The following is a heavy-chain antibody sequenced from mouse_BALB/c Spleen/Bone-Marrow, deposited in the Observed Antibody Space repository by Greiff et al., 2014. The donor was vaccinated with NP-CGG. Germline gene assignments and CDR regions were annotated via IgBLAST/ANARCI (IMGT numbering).Heavy chain of an antibody. D-gene: IGHD2-4*01. V-gene: IGHV14-3*02. J-gene: IGHJ4*01. CDR2: IDPANGHL. CDR1: GFNIKDNY. CDR3: ARGGLRGDALDC. Sequence: EVQLQQSGTELAKPGVTVKLSCTDSGFNIKDNYIHWVKQRLEKNLEWMGRIDPANGHLKYDPKFQSKAPITEDTFSNTDFLRIRSLTSEDTAVYYCARGGLRGDALDCWGQGTSVTVSS.